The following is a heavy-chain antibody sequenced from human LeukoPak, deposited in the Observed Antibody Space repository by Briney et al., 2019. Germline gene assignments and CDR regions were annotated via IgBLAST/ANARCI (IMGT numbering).Heavy chain of an antibody. Sequence: PSETLSLTCTVSGGSISSGDYYWSWIRQPPGKGLEWIGYIYYSGSTYYNPSLKSRVTISVDTSKNQFSLKLSSVTAADTAVYYCASHVDIVATMGNYFDYWGQGTLVTVSS. CDR3: ASHVDIVATMGNYFDY. CDR2: IYYSGST. D-gene: IGHD5-12*01. V-gene: IGHV4-30-4*01. CDR1: GGSISSGDYY. J-gene: IGHJ4*02.